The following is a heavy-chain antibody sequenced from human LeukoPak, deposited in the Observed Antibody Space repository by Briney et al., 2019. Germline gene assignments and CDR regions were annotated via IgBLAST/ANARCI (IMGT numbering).Heavy chain of an antibody. CDR3: ARGVLVPKYFDY. CDR1: GGSFSGYY. D-gene: IGHD2-15*01. J-gene: IGHJ4*02. Sequence: ETLSLTCAVYGGSFSGYYWSWIRQPPGKGLEWIGEINHSGSTNYNPSLKSRVTISVDTSKNQFSLKLSSVTAADTAVYYCARGVLVPKYFDYWGQGTLVTVSS. CDR2: INHSGST. V-gene: IGHV4-34*01.